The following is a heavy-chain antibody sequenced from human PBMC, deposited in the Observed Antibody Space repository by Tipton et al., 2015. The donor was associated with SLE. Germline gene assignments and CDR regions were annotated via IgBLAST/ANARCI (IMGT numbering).Heavy chain of an antibody. CDR1: GGSFSGYY. D-gene: IGHD3-10*01. CDR2: INHSGST. Sequence: TLSLTCAVYGGSFSGYYWSWIRQPPGKGLEWIGEINHSGSTNYNPSLKSRVTISVDTSKNQFSLKLSSVTAADTAVYYCARDRLWFGEQGAFDIWGQGTMVTVSS. CDR3: ARDRLWFGEQGAFDI. V-gene: IGHV4-34*09. J-gene: IGHJ3*02.